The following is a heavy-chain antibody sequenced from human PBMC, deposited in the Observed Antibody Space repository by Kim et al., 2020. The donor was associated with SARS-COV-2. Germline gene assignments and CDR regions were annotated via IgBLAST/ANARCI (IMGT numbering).Heavy chain of an antibody. J-gene: IGHJ6*02. V-gene: IGHV3-30*15. CDR3: AIPNVTSHWPNDYFHAMDL. D-gene: IGHD2-2*01. Sequence: KGRFTISRDNSKNTLFLQMSGLRPEDTAVYYCAIPNVTSHWPNDYFHAMDLWGQGTTVTVSS.